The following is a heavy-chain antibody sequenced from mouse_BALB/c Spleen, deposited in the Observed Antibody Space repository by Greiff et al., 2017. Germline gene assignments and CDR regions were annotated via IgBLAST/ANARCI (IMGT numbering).Heavy chain of an antibody. D-gene: IGHD2-1*01. CDR2: ISSGSSTI. J-gene: IGHJ2*01. V-gene: IGHV5-17*02. CDR3: ARSGGGNYDFDY. CDR1: GFTFSSFG. Sequence: DVKLVESGGGLVQPGGSRKLSCAASGFTFSSFGMHWVRQAPEKGLEWVAYISSGSSTIYYADTVKGRFTISRDNPKNTLFLQMTSLRSEDTAMYYCARSGGGNYDFDYWGQGTTLTVSS.